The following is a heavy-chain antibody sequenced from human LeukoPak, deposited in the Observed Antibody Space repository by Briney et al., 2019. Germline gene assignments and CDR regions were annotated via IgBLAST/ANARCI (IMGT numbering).Heavy chain of an antibody. Sequence: GESLKISCQGFGYNFANYWFGWVRQMPGKGLEWMGTISGGNSDTRYSPSFQGQVTISADKSISTTYLQWSSLKPSDTAMYYWARIPGGNLDWYFDLWGRGTLVTVSS. CDR2: ISGGNSDT. CDR1: GYNFANYW. D-gene: IGHD4-23*01. CDR3: ARIPGGNLDWYFDL. J-gene: IGHJ2*01. V-gene: IGHV5-51*01.